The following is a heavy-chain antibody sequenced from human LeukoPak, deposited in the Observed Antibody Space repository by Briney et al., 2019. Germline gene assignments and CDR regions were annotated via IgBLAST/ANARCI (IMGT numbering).Heavy chain of an antibody. Sequence: SETLSLTCTVSGGSISSSSYYWSWIRQPPGKGLEWIGYIYHSGSTYYNPSLKSRVTISVDRSKNQFSLKLSSVTAADTAVYYCASFHSSGWYYFDYWGQGTLVTVSS. V-gene: IGHV4-30-2*01. CDR1: GGSISSSSYY. D-gene: IGHD6-19*01. CDR3: ASFHSSGWYYFDY. CDR2: IYHSGST. J-gene: IGHJ4*02.